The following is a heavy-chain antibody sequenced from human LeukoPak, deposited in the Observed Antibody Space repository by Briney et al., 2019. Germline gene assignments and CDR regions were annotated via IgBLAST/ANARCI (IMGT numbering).Heavy chain of an antibody. D-gene: IGHD5-18*01. CDR2: ISYDGSSS. J-gene: IGHJ6*02. Sequence: PGGSLRLSCAASGFTFSNYAIHWVRQAPGKGLEWVAVISYDGSSSYYADSVKGRFTISRDNSKNTLYLQMNSLRADDTAVYYCARGDNSYGYGGMDVWGQGTTVTVSS. V-gene: IGHV3-30-3*01. CDR1: GFTFSNYA. CDR3: ARGDNSYGYGGMDV.